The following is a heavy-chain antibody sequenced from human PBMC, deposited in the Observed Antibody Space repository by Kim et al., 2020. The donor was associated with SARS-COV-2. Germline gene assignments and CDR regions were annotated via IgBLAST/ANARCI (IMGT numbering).Heavy chain of an antibody. Sequence: ASVKVSCKASGYTFTGYYMHWVRQAPGQGLEWMGWINPNSGGTNYAQKFQGRVTMTRDTSISTAYMELSRLRSDDTAVYYCARSAYYYYGMDVWGQGTTVTVSS. J-gene: IGHJ6*02. CDR3: ARSAYYYYGMDV. CDR2: INPNSGGT. CDR1: GYTFTGYY. V-gene: IGHV1-2*02.